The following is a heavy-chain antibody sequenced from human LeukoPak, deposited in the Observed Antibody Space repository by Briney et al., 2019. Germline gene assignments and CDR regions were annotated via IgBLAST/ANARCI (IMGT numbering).Heavy chain of an antibody. Sequence: SVKVSCKACGGTFSSYAISWVRQAPGQGLEWMGGIIPIFGTANYAQKFQGRVAITTDESTSTAYMELSSLRSEDTAVYYCARAGGYCSGGSCHFFDPWGQGTLVTVSS. CDR3: ARAGGYCSGGSCHFFDP. CDR1: GGTFSSYA. J-gene: IGHJ5*02. V-gene: IGHV1-69*05. CDR2: IIPIFGTA. D-gene: IGHD2-15*01.